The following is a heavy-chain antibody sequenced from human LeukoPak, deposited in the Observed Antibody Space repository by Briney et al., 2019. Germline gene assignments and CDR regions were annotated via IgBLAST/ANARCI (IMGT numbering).Heavy chain of an antibody. D-gene: IGHD3-16*02. CDR3: ARGRYDYVWGSYRLPPNWFDP. CDR2: ISSSSSYI. CDR1: GFTFTNYA. Sequence: GGSLRLSCAASGFTFTNYAMSWVRQAPGKGLEWVSSISSSSSYIYYADSVKGRFTISRDNAKNSLYLQMNSLRAEDTAVYYCARGRYDYVWGSYRLPPNWFDPWGQGTLVTVSS. J-gene: IGHJ5*02. V-gene: IGHV3-21*01.